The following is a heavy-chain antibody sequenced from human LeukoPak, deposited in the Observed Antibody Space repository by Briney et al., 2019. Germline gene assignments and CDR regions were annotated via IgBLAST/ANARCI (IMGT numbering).Heavy chain of an antibody. D-gene: IGHD3-10*01. CDR2: IHYSGST. V-gene: IGHV4-31*03. Sequence: PSETLSLTCTVSGGSISSGGFYWSWIRQHPGKGLEWVGYIHYSGSTYYNPSLKSRVTISLDTSKKQFSLKLSSVTAADTAVYYCARDPSGSFTNWFDPWGQGTLVTVSS. CDR3: ARDPSGSFTNWFDP. J-gene: IGHJ5*02. CDR1: GGSISSGGFY.